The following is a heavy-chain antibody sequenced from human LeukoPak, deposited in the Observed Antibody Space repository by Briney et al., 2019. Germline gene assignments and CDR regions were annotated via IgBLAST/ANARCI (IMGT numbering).Heavy chain of an antibody. CDR1: GFSFSDFY. CDR3: AREVQGSGRDFDY. V-gene: IGHV3-11*01. CDR2: IGTRSNPI. J-gene: IGHJ4*02. D-gene: IGHD1-26*01. Sequence: GGSLRLSCAVSGFSFSDFYMCWIRQAPGMGLEWISYIGTRSNPIYYADSVKGRFTISRDDAKNSLYLQMNSLRDEDTAVYFCAREVQGSGRDFDYWGQGILVTVSS.